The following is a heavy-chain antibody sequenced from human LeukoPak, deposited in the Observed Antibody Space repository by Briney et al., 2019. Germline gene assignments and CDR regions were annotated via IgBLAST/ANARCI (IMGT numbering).Heavy chain of an antibody. CDR2: IYSGGST. V-gene: IGHV3-66*01. CDR3: ARGPISMVRGVKTRYYYYGMDV. J-gene: IGHJ6*02. Sequence: PGGSLRLSCAASGFTVSSNYMSWVRQAPGKGLEWVSVIYSGGSTYYADSVKGRFTISRDNSKNTLYLQMNSLRAEDTAVYYCARGPISMVRGVKTRYYYYGMDVWGQGTTATVSS. D-gene: IGHD3-10*01. CDR1: GFTVSSNY.